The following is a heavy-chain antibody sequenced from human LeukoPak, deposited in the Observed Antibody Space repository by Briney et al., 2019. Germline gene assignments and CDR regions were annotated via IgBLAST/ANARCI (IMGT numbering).Heavy chain of an antibody. CDR3: ARHNFGRTYYYDRSGYPQGLDP. J-gene: IGHJ5*02. D-gene: IGHD3-22*01. CDR2: IYYSGST. V-gene: IGHV4-59*08. Sequence: PSETLSLTCTVSGGSISSYYWSWIRQPPGKGLEWIGYIYYSGSTNYNPSLKSRVTMSVDTSKNQFSLKLNSVTAADTAVYYCARHNFGRTYYYDRSGYPQGLDPWGQGTLVTVSS. CDR1: GGSISSYY.